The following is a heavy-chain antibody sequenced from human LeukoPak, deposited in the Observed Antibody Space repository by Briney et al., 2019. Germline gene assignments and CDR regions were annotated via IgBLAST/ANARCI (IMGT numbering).Heavy chain of an antibody. D-gene: IGHD1-26*01. CDR1: GGSISSYY. V-gene: IGHV4-59*01. CDR3: ARASGSYYVDAFDI. J-gene: IGHJ3*02. CDR2: IYYSGST. Sequence: SETLSLTCTVSGGSISSYYWSWIRQPPGKGLEWIGYIYYSGSTNYNPSLKSRVTISVDTSKNQFSLKLSSVTAADTAVYYCARASGSYYVDAFDIWGQGTMVTVSS.